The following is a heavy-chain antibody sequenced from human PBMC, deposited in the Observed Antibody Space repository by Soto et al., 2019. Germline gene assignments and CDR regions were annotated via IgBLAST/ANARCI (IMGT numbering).Heavy chain of an antibody. J-gene: IGHJ4*02. V-gene: IGHV4-59*12. CDR2: IYYGGTT. D-gene: IGHD1-26*01. CDR1: GGSISSYY. Sequence: SETLSLTCTVSGGSISSYYWSWIRQPPGKGLEWIGYIYYGGTTSYNPSLQSRVTILLETSKSQFSLRLTSVTAADTAVYYCARDTRDGYYFEYWGQGILVTVS. CDR3: ARDTRDGYYFEY.